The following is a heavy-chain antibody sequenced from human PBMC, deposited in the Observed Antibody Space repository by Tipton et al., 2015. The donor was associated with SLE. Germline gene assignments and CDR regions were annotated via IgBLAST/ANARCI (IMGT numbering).Heavy chain of an antibody. V-gene: IGHV4-34*01. Sequence: TLSLTCAVYGGSFSGYYWSWIRLPPGKGLEWIGEINHSGSTNYNPSLKSRVTISVDTSKNQFSLKLSSVTAADTAVYYCARIFWSGYYLDYWGQGTLVTVSS. D-gene: IGHD3-3*01. CDR3: ARIFWSGYYLDY. CDR2: INHSGST. J-gene: IGHJ4*02. CDR1: GGSFSGYY.